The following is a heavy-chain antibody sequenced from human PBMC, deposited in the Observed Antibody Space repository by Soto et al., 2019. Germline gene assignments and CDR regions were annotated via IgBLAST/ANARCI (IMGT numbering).Heavy chain of an antibody. Sequence: EGQLVESGGNLVRPGGSLRLSCEASGFVFSTYSMNWVRQAPGKGLEWISHISSTSGTIYYADSVKGRFTIFRDNAKNSLFLQMNGLRDDDTAVYYCANQKIRFSVAGTLYGLGVWGQGTTVTVSS. D-gene: IGHD6-19*01. CDR1: GFVFSTYS. CDR2: ISSTSGTI. CDR3: ANQKIRFSVAGTLYGLGV. J-gene: IGHJ6*02. V-gene: IGHV3-48*02.